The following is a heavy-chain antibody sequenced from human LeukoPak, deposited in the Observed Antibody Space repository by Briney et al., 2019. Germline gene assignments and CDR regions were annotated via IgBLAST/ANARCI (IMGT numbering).Heavy chain of an antibody. D-gene: IGHD6-13*01. CDR2: ISGSGGST. CDR1: GFTFSSYA. J-gene: IGHJ4*02. Sequence: GGSLRLSCAASGFTFSSYAMSWVRQAPGKGLEWVSGISGSGGSTYYADSVKGRFTISRDNSKNTLYLQMNSLRAEDTALYYCAKPDSSTWYGRGFDYWGQGTLVTVSS. CDR3: AKPDSSTWYGRGFDY. V-gene: IGHV3-23*01.